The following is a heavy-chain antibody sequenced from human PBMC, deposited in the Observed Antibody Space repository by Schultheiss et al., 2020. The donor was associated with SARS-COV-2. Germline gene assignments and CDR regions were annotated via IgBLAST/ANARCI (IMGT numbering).Heavy chain of an antibody. J-gene: IGHJ6*02. V-gene: IGHV3-23*01. CDR2: ISGSGGST. Sequence: GGSLRLSCAASGFTFSSYAMSWVRQAPGKGLEWVSAISGSGGSTYYADSVKGRITIFRDNSKNTLYLQMNSLRAEDTAVYYCARVSVAGYYYYGMDVWGRGATVTVAS. D-gene: IGHD6-19*01. CDR3: ARVSVAGYYYYGMDV. CDR1: GFTFSSYA.